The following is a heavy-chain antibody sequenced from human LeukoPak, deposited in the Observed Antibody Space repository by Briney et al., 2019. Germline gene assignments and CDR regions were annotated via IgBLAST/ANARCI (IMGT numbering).Heavy chain of an antibody. CDR1: GFIFNNYE. Sequence: GGSLRLSCAASGFIFNNYEMNWVRQAPGKGLEWVSYVSISGRSIYYADSVKGRFTISRDNAKNSLYLQMNSLRSDDTAVYYCAREYSSSPGYFQHWGQGTLVTVSS. CDR2: VSISGRSI. V-gene: IGHV3-48*03. D-gene: IGHD6-6*01. CDR3: AREYSSSPGYFQH. J-gene: IGHJ1*01.